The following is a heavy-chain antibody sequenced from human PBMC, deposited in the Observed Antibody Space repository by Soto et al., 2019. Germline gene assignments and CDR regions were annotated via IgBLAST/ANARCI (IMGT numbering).Heavy chain of an antibody. D-gene: IGHD3-3*01. V-gene: IGHV4-31*03. J-gene: IGHJ4*02. CDR3: ARVLGSDFWSGYYGEN. Sequence: SETLSLTCTAPGGSISSGGYYWSWIRQHPGKGLEWIGYIYYSGSTYYNPSLKSRVTISVDTSKNQFSLKLSSVTAADTAVYYCARVLGSDFWSGYYGENWGQGTLVTVSS. CDR1: GGSISSGGYY. CDR2: IYYSGST.